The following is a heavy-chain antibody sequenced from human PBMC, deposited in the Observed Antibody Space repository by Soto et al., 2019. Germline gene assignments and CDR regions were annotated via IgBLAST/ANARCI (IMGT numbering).Heavy chain of an antibody. Sequence: GGSLRPFCAAYQFVFSNSWMHWVRQDPGKGLIWVSRISADGSAATYTDSVKGRFTISRDNTRNTLYLDMNSLRVDDTAIYYCARVYKSRQMSLNVFDLWGQGTMVTVSS. CDR2: ISADGSAA. V-gene: IGHV3-74*01. D-gene: IGHD1-1*01. J-gene: IGHJ3*01. CDR3: ARVYKSRQMSLNVFDL. CDR1: QFVFSNSW.